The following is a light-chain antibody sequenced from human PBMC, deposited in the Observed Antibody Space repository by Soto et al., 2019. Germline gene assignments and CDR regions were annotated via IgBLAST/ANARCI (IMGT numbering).Light chain of an antibody. CDR1: QIVSSY. Sequence: EIVLTQSPATLSLSPGERATLSCRASQIVSSYLAWYHQKPGQAPRLLIYDASNRATGIPARFSGSGSGTDFTLTISSLEHEDFAVYYCQQRSNWPPITFGQGTRLEIK. CDR2: DAS. J-gene: IGKJ5*01. CDR3: QQRSNWPPIT. V-gene: IGKV3-11*01.